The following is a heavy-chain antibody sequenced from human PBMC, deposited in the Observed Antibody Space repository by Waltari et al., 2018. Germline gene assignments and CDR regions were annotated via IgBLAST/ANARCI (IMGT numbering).Heavy chain of an antibody. CDR1: GFTFSSYA. J-gene: IGHJ5*02. CDR2: IYSGGST. D-gene: IGHD2-21*01. Sequence: EVQLLESGGGLVQPGGSLRLSCAASGFTFSSYAMSWVRPAPGKGLEWVSVIYSGGSTYYADSVKGRFTISRDNSKNTLYLQMNSLRAEDTAVYYCAKDGCGGDCYWSWFDPWGQGTLVTVSS. V-gene: IGHV3-23*03. CDR3: AKDGCGGDCYWSWFDP.